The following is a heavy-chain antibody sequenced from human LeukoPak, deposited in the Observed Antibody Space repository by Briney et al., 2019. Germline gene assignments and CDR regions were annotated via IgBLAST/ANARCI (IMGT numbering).Heavy chain of an antibody. CDR3: ARANYGSGTNYKGDGLDI. CDR1: GFSFSSYG. J-gene: IGHJ3*02. V-gene: IGHV3-33*01. D-gene: IGHD3-10*01. CDR2: IWDDGSKK. Sequence: PGRSLRLSCAASGFSFSSYGMHWVRQPPGQGLEWVAVIWDDGSKKYYAESVRGRFTVSRDDSKNTLYLQMNSLSAEDTAVYHCARANYGSGTNYKGDGLDIWGQGTMVTVSS.